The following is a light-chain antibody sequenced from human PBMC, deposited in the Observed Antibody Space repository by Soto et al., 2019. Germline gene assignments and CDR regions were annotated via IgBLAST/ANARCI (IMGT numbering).Light chain of an antibody. Sequence: QSALTQPASVSGSPGKSITISCTGTSSDVGSYNLVSWYQQHPGKAPKLMIYEGNKRPSGVSNRFSGSKSGNTASLTISGLQSEDESDYYCCSYAGSSTFYVVFGGGTKLTVL. CDR3: CSYAGSSTFYVV. J-gene: IGLJ2*01. CDR1: SSDVGSYNL. V-gene: IGLV2-23*03. CDR2: EGN.